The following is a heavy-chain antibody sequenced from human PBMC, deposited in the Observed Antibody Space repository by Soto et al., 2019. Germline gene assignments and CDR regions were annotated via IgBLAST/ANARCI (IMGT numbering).Heavy chain of an antibody. CDR3: EREKMVRGVREYYFDY. J-gene: IGHJ4*02. D-gene: IGHD3-10*01. V-gene: IGHV1-18*01. Sequence: VPPVQSGAEVKKPGVSVKASCKASGSTFTSYGISWVRHAPGHELDWMGWISAYNGNTNYTQNLQGRVTMTTDTSTSRDSMELRGLRSDDTAVYYCEREKMVRGVREYYFDYWGQGTLVTVSS. CDR1: GSTFTSYG. CDR2: ISAYNGNT.